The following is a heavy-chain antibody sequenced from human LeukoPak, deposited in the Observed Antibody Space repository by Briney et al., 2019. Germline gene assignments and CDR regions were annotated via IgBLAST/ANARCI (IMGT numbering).Heavy chain of an antibody. CDR1: GYTLTELS. V-gene: IGHV1-24*01. CDR2: FDPEDGET. D-gene: IGHD2-2*01. J-gene: IGHJ6*02. CDR3: RTYCSSTSCYGAGALYYYGMDV. Sequence: ASVKVSCKVSGYTLTELSMHWVRRAPGKGLEWMGGFDPEDGETIYAQKFQGRVTMTEDTSTDTAYMELSSLRSEDTAVYHCRTYCSSTSCYGAGALYYYGMDVWGQGTTVTVSS.